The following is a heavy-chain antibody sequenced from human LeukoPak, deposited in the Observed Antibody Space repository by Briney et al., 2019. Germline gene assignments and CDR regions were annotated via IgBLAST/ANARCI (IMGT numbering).Heavy chain of an antibody. J-gene: IGHJ4*02. Sequence: PGGSLRLSCAASGFTFSNYAMSWVRQAPGKGLEWVSAITGSGGNTYYADSVKGRFTISRDNPKNTVFLQMNSLRAEDTAVYYCAKWGDYDVLTGYYVSEYWGQGTLVTVSS. CDR1: GFTFSNYA. V-gene: IGHV3-23*01. CDR3: AKWGDYDVLTGYYVSEY. CDR2: ITGSGGNT. D-gene: IGHD3-9*01.